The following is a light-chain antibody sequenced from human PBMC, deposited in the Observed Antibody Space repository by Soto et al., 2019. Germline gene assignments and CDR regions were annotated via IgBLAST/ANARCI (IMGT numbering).Light chain of an antibody. CDR3: QHYGSSPLPGGSPLP. J-gene: IGKJ4*01. CDR1: QSVSGNY. Sequence: ENVLTQSPGTLSLSPGERATLSCRASQSVSGNYLAWYQHKPGQAPRLLIYGASSRATGIADRFSGSGSGTDFTLTISRLEPEDFALYYCQHYGSSPLPGGSPLPFGGGTKVEIK. V-gene: IGKV3-20*01. CDR2: GAS.